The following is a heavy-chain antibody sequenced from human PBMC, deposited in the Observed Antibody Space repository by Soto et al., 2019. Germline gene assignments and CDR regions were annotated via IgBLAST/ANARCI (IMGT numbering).Heavy chain of an antibody. CDR2: ISSSGSTI. V-gene: IGHV3-48*03. CDR1: GFTFSSYE. CDR3: ARDLVVTIPFNWFDP. D-gene: IGHD3-3*01. Sequence: PGGSLRLSCAASGFTFSSYEMNWGRQAPGKGLEWVSYISSSGSTIYYADSVKGRFTISRDNAKNSLYLQMNSLRAEDTAVYYCARDLVVTIPFNWFDPWGQGTLVTVSS. J-gene: IGHJ5*02.